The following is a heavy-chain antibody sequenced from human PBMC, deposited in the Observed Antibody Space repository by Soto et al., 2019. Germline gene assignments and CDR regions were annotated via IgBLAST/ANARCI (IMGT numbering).Heavy chain of an antibody. CDR3: ASIPPSAVGATTEVDH. CDR2: INGDGTST. V-gene: IGHV3-74*01. J-gene: IGHJ5*02. D-gene: IGHD1-26*01. CDR1: RFTFSIPC. Sequence: CLRLPPAASRFTFSIPCMHWVRQVPGTGLVWVSRINGDGTSTGYADSVKGRFTISRDNAENTLYLLMNSPRAEATALYYCASIPPSAVGATTEVDHRGQGTLVTISS.